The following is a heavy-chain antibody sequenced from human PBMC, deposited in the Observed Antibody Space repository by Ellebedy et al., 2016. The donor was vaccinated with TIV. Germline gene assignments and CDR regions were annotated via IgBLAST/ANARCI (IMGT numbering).Heavy chain of an antibody. Sequence: SETLSLTCGIYGGSFSGYSWSWIRQSLGKGLEWIGEINHRGTTNYNPSLESRVSLSMDTSENKFSVRLNSVTAADTAVYYCARSDWQDVDLDRWYFDLWGRGTLVTVST. J-gene: IGHJ2*01. CDR2: INHRGTT. CDR1: GGSFSGYS. V-gene: IGHV4-34*01. D-gene: IGHD2-21*01. CDR3: ARSDWQDVDLDRWYFDL.